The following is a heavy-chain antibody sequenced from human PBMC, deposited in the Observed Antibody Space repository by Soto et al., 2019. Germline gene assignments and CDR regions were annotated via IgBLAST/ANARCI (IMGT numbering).Heavy chain of an antibody. CDR1: GFSIRSYY. V-gene: IGHV4-59*01. CDR2: IYYNGNT. D-gene: IGHD3-10*01. J-gene: IGHJ6*01. CDR3: ARDYKWFGGNYYYFGIDV. Sequence: SETLSLTCTVSGFSIRSYYWSWIRQSPGKGLEWIGYIYYNGNTNYNPSLKSRVTISVDTSKNQFSLKLCAVSAADAAVYYCARDYKWFGGNYYYFGIDVWGQGTTVTVS.